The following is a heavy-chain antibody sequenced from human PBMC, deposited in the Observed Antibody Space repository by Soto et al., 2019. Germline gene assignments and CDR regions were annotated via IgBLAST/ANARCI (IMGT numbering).Heavy chain of an antibody. V-gene: IGHV3-23*01. J-gene: IGHJ4*02. CDR1: GFTFNTYA. D-gene: IGHD6-6*01. CDR3: ARGGQYSSSPLDY. Sequence: PGGSLRLSCAASGFTFNTYAMSWVRQAPGKGLEWVSTISGSGGTTYYADSVNGRFTISRDNSKNTLSLQMNSLRTEDTAIYHCARGGQYSSSPLDYWGQGALVTVS. CDR2: ISGSGGTT.